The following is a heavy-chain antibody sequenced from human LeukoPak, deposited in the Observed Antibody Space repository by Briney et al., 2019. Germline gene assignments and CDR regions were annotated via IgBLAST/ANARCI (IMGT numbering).Heavy chain of an antibody. D-gene: IGHD3-22*01. CDR1: GYSFTSYW. Sequence: GESLKISCKGSGYSFTSYWVAWVRQMPGKGLEWMGTIYPGDSDAGYSPSFQGQVTISADKSIRTAYLQWSSLKASDTAMYYCARQVGNYDSSGYGPSGYYYYYYMDVWGKGTTVTVSS. CDR3: ARQVGNYDSSGYGPSGYYYYYYMDV. J-gene: IGHJ6*03. V-gene: IGHV5-51*01. CDR2: IYPGDSDA.